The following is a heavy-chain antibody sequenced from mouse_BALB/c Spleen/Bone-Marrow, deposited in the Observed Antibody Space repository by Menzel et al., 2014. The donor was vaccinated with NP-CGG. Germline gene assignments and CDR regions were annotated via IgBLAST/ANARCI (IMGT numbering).Heavy chain of an antibody. CDR1: GYAFSRSW. CDR2: IYPGDDDT. Sequence: VQLQQSGAELVRPGCSVKISCKASGYAFSRSWMNWVKQRPGQGLEWIGQIYPGDDDTNYSGKFKGRATLTADKSSGTAYIQLSSLTSEDSAVYFCAGSTPLAYWGQGTLVTVSA. CDR3: AGSTPLAY. V-gene: IGHV1-80*01. J-gene: IGHJ3*01. D-gene: IGHD1-1*01.